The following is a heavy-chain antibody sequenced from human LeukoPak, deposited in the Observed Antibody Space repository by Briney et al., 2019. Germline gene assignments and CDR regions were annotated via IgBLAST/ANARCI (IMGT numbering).Heavy chain of an antibody. CDR3: ARGDGWYGPDWFDP. V-gene: IGHV1-69*05. CDR2: IIPIFGTA. Sequence: SVKVSCKASGGTFSSYAISWVRQAPGQGLEWMGGIIPIFGTANYAQKFQGRVTITRDTSASTAYMELSSLRSEDMAVYYCARGDGWYGPDWFDPWGQGTLVTVSS. D-gene: IGHD6-19*01. J-gene: IGHJ5*02. CDR1: GGTFSSYA.